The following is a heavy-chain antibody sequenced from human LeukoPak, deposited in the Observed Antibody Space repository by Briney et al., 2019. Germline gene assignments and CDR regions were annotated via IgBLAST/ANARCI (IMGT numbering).Heavy chain of an antibody. J-gene: IGHJ4*02. V-gene: IGHV3-23*01. CDR1: GFTFSSYA. D-gene: IGHD2-2*01. Sequence: GGSLRLSCAASGFTFSSYAKSWVRQAPGKGLEWVSAISGSGGSTYYADSVKGRFTISRDNSKNTLYLQMNSLRAEDTAVYYCAKDPGVVPAASYFDYWGQGTLVTVSS. CDR3: AKDPGVVPAASYFDY. CDR2: ISGSGGST.